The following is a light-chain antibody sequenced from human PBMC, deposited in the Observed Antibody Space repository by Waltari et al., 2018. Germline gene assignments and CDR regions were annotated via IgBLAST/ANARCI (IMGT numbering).Light chain of an antibody. V-gene: IGKV3-11*01. CDR1: QNIDNF. Sequence: EIVLTQSPATLSLSPGERATLSCRASQNIDNFLAWFQQKPGQSPRLLIYDVTKRATAIPARFSGSGSGTDFTLTITSLEPEDFAVYYCQHRKIWSRIVFGPGTTVDIK. CDR2: DVT. CDR3: QHRKIWSRIV. J-gene: IGKJ3*01.